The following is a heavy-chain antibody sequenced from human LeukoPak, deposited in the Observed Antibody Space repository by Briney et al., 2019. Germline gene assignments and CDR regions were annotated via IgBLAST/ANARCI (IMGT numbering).Heavy chain of an antibody. D-gene: IGHD3-10*01. J-gene: IGHJ5*02. CDR3: AKDGSGPYYSLFDP. CDR1: GFTFSECG. V-gene: IGHV3-33*06. Sequence: PGRSLRLSCAASGFTFSECGMHWVREAPGEGLEWVEVIWNDGSNKQYADSVKGRFTISRDNSKNTLYLQMNSLRVEDTAVYYCAKDGSGPYYSLFDPWGQGTLVIVSS. CDR2: IWNDGSNK.